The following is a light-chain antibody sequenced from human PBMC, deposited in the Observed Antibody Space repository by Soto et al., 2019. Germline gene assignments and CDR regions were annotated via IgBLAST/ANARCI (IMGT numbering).Light chain of an antibody. CDR3: QQSFNTPPT. V-gene: IGKV1-39*01. CDR2: AAS. Sequence: GDIVTITCRASQSIGDNLNWYQQKPGTAPHLLIYAASSLQSGVPSRFSGSGSGTDFTLTISNLQPEDFVSYFCQQSFNTPPTFGGGTKVDIK. J-gene: IGKJ4*01. CDR1: QSIGDN.